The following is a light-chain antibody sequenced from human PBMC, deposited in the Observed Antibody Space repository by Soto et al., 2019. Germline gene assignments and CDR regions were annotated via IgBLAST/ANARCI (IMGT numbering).Light chain of an antibody. Sequence: SVLTQPASVSGSPGQSITISCTGTSSDVGGYNYVSWYQQHPGKAPKLMIYDVSNRPSGVSNRFSGSKSGNTASLTISGLQAEDEADYYCSSYTSSSTSFGTGTRSPS. V-gene: IGLV2-14*01. CDR3: SSYTSSSTS. J-gene: IGLJ1*01. CDR1: SSDVGGYNY. CDR2: DVS.